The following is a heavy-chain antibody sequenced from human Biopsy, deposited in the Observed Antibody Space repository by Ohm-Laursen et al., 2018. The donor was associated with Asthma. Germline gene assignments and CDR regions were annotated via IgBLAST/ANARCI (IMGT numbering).Heavy chain of an antibody. CDR3: ARGNHHLDYGGNSGAFDI. CDR1: GFTFSSYG. Sequence: SLRLSCAASGFTFSSYGMHWVRQAPGKGLEWVAVILYDGSNKYYADSVKGRFTISRDNSKNTLYLQMNSLRAEDTAVYYCARGNHHLDYGGNSGAFDIWGQGTMVTVSS. CDR2: ILYDGSNK. D-gene: IGHD4-23*01. V-gene: IGHV3-30*03. J-gene: IGHJ3*02.